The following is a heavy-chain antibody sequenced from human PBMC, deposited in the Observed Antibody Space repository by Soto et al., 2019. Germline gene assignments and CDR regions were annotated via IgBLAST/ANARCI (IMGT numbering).Heavy chain of an antibody. CDR3: GGETGGSYFAP. Sequence: TSETLSLTCSVSGGSVSSGSYYWTWIRQPPGRGLEWIGYISYSVITNYNPSLKSRVTISVDTSKNQFSLRLSSVTAADTAVYYGGGETGGSYFAPWGQGALVTVSS. D-gene: IGHD1-26*01. V-gene: IGHV4-61*01. CDR2: ISYSVIT. CDR1: GGSVSSGSYY. J-gene: IGHJ5*02.